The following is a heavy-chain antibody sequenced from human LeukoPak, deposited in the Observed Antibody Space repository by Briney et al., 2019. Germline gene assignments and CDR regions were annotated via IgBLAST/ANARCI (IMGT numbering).Heavy chain of an antibody. CDR2: INHSGST. CDR3: ARAIPSSGDAFDI. V-gene: IGHV4-34*01. D-gene: IGHD2-15*01. J-gene: IGHJ3*02. Sequence: PSETLSLTRAVYGGSFSGYYWSWIRQPPGKGLEWIGEINHSGSTNYNPPLKSRVTISVDTSKNQFSLKLSSVTAADTAVYYCARAIPSSGDAFDIWGQGTMVTVSS. CDR1: GGSFSGYY.